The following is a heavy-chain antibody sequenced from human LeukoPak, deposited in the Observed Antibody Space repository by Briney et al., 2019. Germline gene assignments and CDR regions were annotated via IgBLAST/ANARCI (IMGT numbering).Heavy chain of an antibody. Sequence: ASVKVSCKASGYTFTGYYMHWVRQAPGQGLEWMGWTNPNSGGTNYAQKFQGRVTMTRDTSISTAYMELSRLRSDDTAVYYCARGPRHYYDSSGYYVSWFDPWGQGTLVTVSS. J-gene: IGHJ5*02. CDR1: GYTFTGYY. CDR2: TNPNSGGT. D-gene: IGHD3-22*01. CDR3: ARGPRHYYDSSGYYVSWFDP. V-gene: IGHV1-2*02.